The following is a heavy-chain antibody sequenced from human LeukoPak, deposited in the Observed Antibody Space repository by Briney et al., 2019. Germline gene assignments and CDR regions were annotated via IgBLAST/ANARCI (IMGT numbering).Heavy chain of an antibody. CDR1: GFTFSSYW. V-gene: IGHV3-7*01. J-gene: IGHJ3*02. Sequence: GGSLSLSCAASGFTFSSYWMSWVRQAPGKGLEWVANIKQDGSEKYYVDSVKGRFLTSRDSAKNSLYLQMNSLRAEDTAVYYCARGPGRSNAFDIWGQGTMVTVSS. CDR2: IKQDGSEK. CDR3: ARGPGRSNAFDI. D-gene: IGHD3-10*01.